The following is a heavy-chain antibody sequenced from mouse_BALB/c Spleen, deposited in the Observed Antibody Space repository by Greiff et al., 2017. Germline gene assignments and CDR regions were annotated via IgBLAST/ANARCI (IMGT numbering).Heavy chain of an antibody. D-gene: IGHD1-1*01. CDR3: ASYYGSSYYAMDY. CDR1: GFSLTSYG. CDR2: IWSGGST. V-gene: IGHV2-2*02. J-gene: IGHJ4*01. Sequence: QVQLQQPGPGLVQPSQSLSITCTVSGFSLTSYGVHWVRQSPGKGLEWLGVIWSGGSTDYNAAFISRLSISKDNSKSQVFFKMNSLQANDTAIYYCASYYGSSYYAMDYWGQGTSVTVSS.